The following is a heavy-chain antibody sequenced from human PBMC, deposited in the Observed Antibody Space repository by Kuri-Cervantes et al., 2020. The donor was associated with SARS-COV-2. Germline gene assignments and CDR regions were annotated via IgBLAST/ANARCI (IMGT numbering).Heavy chain of an antibody. V-gene: IGHV3-21*01. CDR3: ARDPLDFWSAHYYYYMDV. CDR2: ISSSSSYI. J-gene: IGHJ6*03. CDR1: GFTFSSYS. Sequence: GESLKISCAASGFTFSSYSMNWVRQAPGKGLEWVSSISSSSSYIYYADSVKGRFTISRDNAKNSLYLQMNSLRAEDTAVYYCARDPLDFWSAHYYYYMDVWGKGTTVTVSS. D-gene: IGHD3-3*01.